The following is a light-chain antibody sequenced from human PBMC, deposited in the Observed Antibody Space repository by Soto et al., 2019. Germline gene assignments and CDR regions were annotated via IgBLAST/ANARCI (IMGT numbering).Light chain of an antibody. J-gene: IGKJ1*01. CDR3: KHELVTPQL. V-gene: IGKV3-20*01. Sequence: EIGLTQSPCTLSLHQGKRATLYCRASESVSNNYLAWYQQKPGQAPRLLIHGASNRATGIPDRFSGNGYGTGVTLSERGFQAEGPVLYYCKHELVTPQLLGEGTKVAIK. CDR1: ESVSNNY. CDR2: GAS.